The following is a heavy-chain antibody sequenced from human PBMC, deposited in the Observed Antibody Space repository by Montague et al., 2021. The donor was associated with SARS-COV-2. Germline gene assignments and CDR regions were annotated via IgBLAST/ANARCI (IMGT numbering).Heavy chain of an antibody. Sequence: SETLSLTCTVPGGLISSSYRRWTRLHPGNEREWNGYIYHSGNTNYNPSLKSRVTISIDTSMNQFSLSLSSMTAADTAVYFCARDLLPPRTAIKTNFFGLDVWGQGTTVIVSS. CDR3: ARDLLPPRTAIKTNFFGLDV. V-gene: IGHV4-59*01. J-gene: IGHJ6*02. D-gene: IGHD2-21*02. CDR2: IYHSGNT. CDR1: GGLISSSY.